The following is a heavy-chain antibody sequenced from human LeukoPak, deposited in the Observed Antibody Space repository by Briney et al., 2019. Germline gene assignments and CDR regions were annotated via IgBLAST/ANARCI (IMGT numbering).Heavy chain of an antibody. CDR1: GYSISSGYY. V-gene: IGHV4-38-2*02. J-gene: IGHJ4*02. CDR2: IYHSGST. D-gene: IGHD6-6*01. CDR3: ARTEYSSSSGLDDY. Sequence: SETLSLTCTVSGYSISSGYYWGWIRQPPGKGLEWIGSIYHSGSTYYNPSLKSRVTISVDTSKNQFSLKLSSVTAADTAVYYCARTEYSSSSGLDDYWGQGTLVTVSS.